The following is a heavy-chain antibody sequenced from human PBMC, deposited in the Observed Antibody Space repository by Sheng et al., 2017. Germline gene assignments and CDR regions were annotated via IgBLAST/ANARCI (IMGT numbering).Heavy chain of an antibody. V-gene: IGHV4-4*07. CDR1: GGSISSYY. CDR2: IYTSGST. J-gene: IGHJ5*02. CDR3: ARDGARYYDSSGYYLPWFDP. Sequence: QVQLQESGPGLVKPSETLSLTCTVSGGSISSYYWSWIRQPAGKGLEWIGRIYTSGSTNYNPSLKSRVTMSVDTSKNQFSLKLSSVTAADTAVYYCARDGARYYDSSGYYLPWFDPWGRGNPGHRLL. D-gene: IGHD3-22*01.